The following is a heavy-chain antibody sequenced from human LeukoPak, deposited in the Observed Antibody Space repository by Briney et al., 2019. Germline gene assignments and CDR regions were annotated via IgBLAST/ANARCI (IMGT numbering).Heavy chain of an antibody. CDR3: ARDFFGYSSGPESPTSFDY. D-gene: IGHD6-19*01. Sequence: GASVKVSCKASGGTFSSYAISWERQAPGQGLEWMGRIIPILGIANYAQKFQDRVTITADKSTSTAYMELSSLRSEDTAVYYCARDFFGYSSGPESPTSFDYWGQGTLVTVSS. J-gene: IGHJ4*02. V-gene: IGHV1-69*04. CDR2: IIPILGIA. CDR1: GGTFSSYA.